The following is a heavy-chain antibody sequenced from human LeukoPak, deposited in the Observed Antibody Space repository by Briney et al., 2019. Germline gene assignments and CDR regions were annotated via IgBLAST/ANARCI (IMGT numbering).Heavy chain of an antibody. CDR3: ARDRSLLRFSVGYMDV. V-gene: IGHV4-30-2*01. J-gene: IGHJ6*03. CDR1: GGSISSGGYS. D-gene: IGHD3-3*01. CDR2: IYHSGST. Sequence: PSQTLSLTCAVSGGSISSGGYSWSWIRQPPGKGLEWIGYIYHSGSTNYNPSLKSRVTISVDTSKNQFSLKLSSVTAADTAVYYCARDRSLLRFSVGYMDVWGKGTTVTVSS.